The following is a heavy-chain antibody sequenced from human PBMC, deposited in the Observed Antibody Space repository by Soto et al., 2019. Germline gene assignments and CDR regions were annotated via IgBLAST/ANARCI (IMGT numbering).Heavy chain of an antibody. CDR1: GYTFTSYD. V-gene: IGHV1-8*01. J-gene: IGHJ6*02. Sequence: ASVKVSCKASGYTFTSYDINWVRQATGQGLEWMGWMNPNSGNTGYAQKFQGRVTMTRNTSISTAYMELSSLRSEDTAVYYCANFWSGYPRPGYYGMDVQGQGPTVTVSS. CDR2: MNPNSGNT. D-gene: IGHD3-3*01. CDR3: ANFWSGYPRPGYYGMDV.